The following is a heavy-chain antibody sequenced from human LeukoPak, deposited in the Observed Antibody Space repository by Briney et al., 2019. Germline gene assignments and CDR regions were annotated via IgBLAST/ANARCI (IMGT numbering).Heavy chain of an antibody. CDR1: GGSISSYY. CDR2: IYYSGST. D-gene: IGHD4-17*01. J-gene: IGHJ5*02. CDR3: ARGKGTTVTNNWFDP. V-gene: IGHV4-59*01. Sequence: SETLSLTCTVSGGSISSYYWSWIRQPPGKGREWSGYIYYSGSTNYNPSLKSRVTISVDTSQNQFSLKLSSVTAADTAVYYCARGKGTTVTNNWFDPWGQGTLVTVSS.